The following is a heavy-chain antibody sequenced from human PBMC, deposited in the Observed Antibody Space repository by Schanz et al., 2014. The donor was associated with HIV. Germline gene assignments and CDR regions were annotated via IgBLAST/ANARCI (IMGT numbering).Heavy chain of an antibody. CDR1: GFTFDDYT. CDR2: ISGSGGST. J-gene: IGHJ5*02. V-gene: IGHV3-23*04. Sequence: EVQLVESGGVVVQPGGSLRLSCAASGFTFDDYTMHWVRQAPGKGLEWVSAISGSGGSTYYADSVKGRFTISRDNSKNTLYLQMNSLRAEDTAVYYCVGHGSSSSWVLGPLVTVSS. D-gene: IGHD6-6*01. CDR3: VGHGSSSS.